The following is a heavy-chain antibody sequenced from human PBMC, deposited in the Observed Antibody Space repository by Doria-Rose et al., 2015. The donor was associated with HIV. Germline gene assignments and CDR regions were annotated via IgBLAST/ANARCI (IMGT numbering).Heavy chain of an antibody. J-gene: IGHJ1*01. D-gene: IGHD2-2*01. Sequence: QVQLQESGPGLVKPSETLSLTCTVSGGSISSENYYWGWISQPPGKGLEGFGTIFYGGPPYCNPSLESRVTISVDTSKNQVSLTLSSVTAADTAVYYCASRKYTSSPFQHWGQGTLVTVSS. CDR1: GGSISSENYY. CDR3: ASRKYTSSPFQH. V-gene: IGHV4-39*01. CDR2: IFYGGPP.